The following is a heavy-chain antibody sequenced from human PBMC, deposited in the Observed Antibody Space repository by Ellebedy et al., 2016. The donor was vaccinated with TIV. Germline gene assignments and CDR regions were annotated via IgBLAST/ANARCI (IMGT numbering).Heavy chain of an antibody. D-gene: IGHD5-18*01. J-gene: IGHJ4*02. Sequence: GESLKISXKGSGYTFTNYWIGWVRQMPGKGLEWMGIIYPGDSGTRYSPSFQGKVTISADKSIATAYLQWSGLKASDTAMYYCATSTSGFNYGHFDQWGQGTQVTVSS. V-gene: IGHV5-51*01. CDR3: ATSTSGFNYGHFDQ. CDR1: GYTFTNYW. CDR2: IYPGDSGT.